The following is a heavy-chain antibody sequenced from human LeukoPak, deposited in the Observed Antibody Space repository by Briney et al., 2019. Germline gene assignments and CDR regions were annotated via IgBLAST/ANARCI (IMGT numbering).Heavy chain of an antibody. CDR3: ARLYHNYGFDY. CDR1: GYTFSSYW. D-gene: IGHD4-11*01. Sequence: GESLKISCKTSGYTFSSYWIAWVRQMPGKGLEWMGIIYPGDSDTRYSPSLQGQVTISADKSITTAYLQWSSLKASDTATYYCARLYHNYGFDYWGQGTLVTVSS. J-gene: IGHJ4*02. CDR2: IYPGDSDT. V-gene: IGHV5-51*01.